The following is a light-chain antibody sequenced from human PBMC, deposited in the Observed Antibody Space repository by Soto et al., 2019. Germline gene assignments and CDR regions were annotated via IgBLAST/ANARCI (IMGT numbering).Light chain of an antibody. CDR3: QQADSFPFT. V-gene: IGKV1-12*01. CDR1: QDIGTW. J-gene: IGKJ3*01. Sequence: DVQLTQSPSSVSASVGDRVTITCRASQDIGTWLAWYQQKPGKAPKLLIYVASNFQSGVPSRFSGAGSGTDFNLTIVSLQPEEFANYQCQQADSFPFTFGPGTKVDFK. CDR2: VAS.